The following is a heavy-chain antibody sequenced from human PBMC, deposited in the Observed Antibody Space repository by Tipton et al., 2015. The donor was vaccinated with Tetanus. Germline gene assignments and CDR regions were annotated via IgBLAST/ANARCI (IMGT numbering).Heavy chain of an antibody. J-gene: IGHJ4*02. CDR3: AREADCSGGSCFSGDFDT. Sequence: SLRLSCAASGFTFSRYWMHWVRQAPGKGLEWLAVSWYDGTDKYYADSVKGRFTISRDNSKNTLYLQMNSLRAEDTALYYCAREADCSGGSCFSGDFDTWGQGTQVTVSS. CDR2: SWYDGTDK. D-gene: IGHD2-15*01. CDR1: GFTFSRYW. V-gene: IGHV3-33*08.